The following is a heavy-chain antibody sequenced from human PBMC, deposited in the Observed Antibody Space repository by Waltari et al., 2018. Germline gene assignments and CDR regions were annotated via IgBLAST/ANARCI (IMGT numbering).Heavy chain of an antibody. V-gene: IGHV4-59*01. D-gene: IGHD3-22*01. CDR1: GGSISGYS. CDR2: IYYSGTT. J-gene: IGHJ3*02. CDR3: ARYATTPSAESGGYSDAFDS. Sequence: QVQLQESGPGLVKPAETLSLTCTVSGGSISGYSWNWIRQSPGKGLEWIGYIYYSGTTNDSPPLNSRVTISLDMSKTQFSLKLRSVTAADTAVYYCARYATTPSAESGGYSDAFDSWGQGTTVTVSS.